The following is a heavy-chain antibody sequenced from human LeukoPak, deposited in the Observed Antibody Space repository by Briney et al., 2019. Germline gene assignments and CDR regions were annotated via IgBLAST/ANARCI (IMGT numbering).Heavy chain of an antibody. Sequence: SSETLSLTCTVSGGSISSSSYYWGWIRQPPGKGLEWIASIYYSGSTYYNPSLKSRVTISVDTSKNQFSLKLSSVTAADTAVYYCARGYAFDIWGQGTMVTVSS. V-gene: IGHV4-39*01. CDR2: IYYSGST. CDR1: GGSISSSSYY. CDR3: ARGYAFDI. J-gene: IGHJ3*02.